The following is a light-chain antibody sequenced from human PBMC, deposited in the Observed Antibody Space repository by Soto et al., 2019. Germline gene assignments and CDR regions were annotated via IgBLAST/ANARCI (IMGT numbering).Light chain of an antibody. CDR3: QQSYNSPPT. CDR1: ESIRTY. J-gene: IGKJ1*01. V-gene: IGKV1-39*01. CDR2: AAS. Sequence: DIQMTQSPSYLSASVGDRVTITCRASESIRTYLNWYQQKPGKAPKLLIYAASTLQSGIPSRFSGSGSGTDFIFTITSLQPEDFATYFCQQSYNSPPTFGQGTKVDIK.